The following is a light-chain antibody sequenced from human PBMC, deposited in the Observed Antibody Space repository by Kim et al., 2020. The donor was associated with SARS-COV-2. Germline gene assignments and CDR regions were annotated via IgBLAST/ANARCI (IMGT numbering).Light chain of an antibody. CDR1: SSNIGSNT. J-gene: IGLJ2*01. V-gene: IGLV1-44*01. CDR3: AAWDDSLNGVV. CDR2: SNN. Sequence: QSVLTQPPSASGTPGQRVTISCSGSSSNIGSNTVNWYQQLPGTAPKLLIYSNNQRPSGVPDRFSGSKSGTSASLAISGLQSEDEADYYCAAWDDSLNGVVFGGGTADRP.